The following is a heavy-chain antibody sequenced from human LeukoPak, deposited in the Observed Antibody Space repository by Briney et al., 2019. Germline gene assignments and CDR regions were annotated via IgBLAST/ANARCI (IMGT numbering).Heavy chain of an antibody. V-gene: IGHV3-53*01. D-gene: IGHD1-26*01. CDR1: GFTFSSYG. J-gene: IGHJ3*02. CDR2: IYSGGST. CDR3: ARGGSYLSAFDI. Sequence: GGSLRLSCAASGFTFSSYGMTWVRQAPGKGLEWVSIIYSGGSTFYADSVKGRFTISRDNSKNTLYLQMNSLRAEDTAVYYCARGGSYLSAFDIWGQGTMVTVSS.